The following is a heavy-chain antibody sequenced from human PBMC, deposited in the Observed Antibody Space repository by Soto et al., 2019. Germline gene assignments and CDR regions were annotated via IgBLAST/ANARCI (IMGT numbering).Heavy chain of an antibody. J-gene: IGHJ6*02. V-gene: IGHV4-30-4*01. CDR1: GGSICSGDYY. Sequence: SETLSLTCSVSGGSICSGDYYWNWIRQPPGKGLEWIGHIYYSGSTYYNSSLKSRVTISLDTSKNQFSLKLSSVTAEDTAVYYCANDDMVRGPQKYYYYYYAMDVWGQGTTVTVSS. CDR3: ANDDMVRGPQKYYYYYYAMDV. D-gene: IGHD3-10*01. CDR2: IYYSGST.